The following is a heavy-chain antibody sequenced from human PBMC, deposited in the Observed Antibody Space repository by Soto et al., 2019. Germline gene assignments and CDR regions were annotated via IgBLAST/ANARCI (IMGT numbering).Heavy chain of an antibody. D-gene: IGHD2-15*01. Sequence: SVKVSCKASGGTFSSYTISWVRQAPGQGLEWMGRIIPILGIANYAQKFQGRVTITADKSTSTAYMELSSLRSEDTAVYYCARDLSTRGGTTTEGVDYWGQGTLVTVSS. V-gene: IGHV1-69*04. CDR3: ARDLSTRGGTTTEGVDY. J-gene: IGHJ4*02. CDR1: GGTFSSYT. CDR2: IIPILGIA.